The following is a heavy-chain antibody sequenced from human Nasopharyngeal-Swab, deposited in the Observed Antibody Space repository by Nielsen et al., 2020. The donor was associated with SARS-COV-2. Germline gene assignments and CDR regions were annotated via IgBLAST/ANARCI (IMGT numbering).Heavy chain of an antibody. D-gene: IGHD6-13*01. CDR1: GGSISSGSYY. J-gene: IGHJ3*02. Sequence: LRLSCTVPGGSISSGSYYWSWIRQPAGKGLEWIGRILTNGSTNYNPSLKSRITISVDTSKNQFSLGLSSVTAADTAVYYCAKKDKLQHLDAFDIWGQGTVVTVSS. CDR2: ILTNGST. CDR3: AKKDKLQHLDAFDI. V-gene: IGHV4-61*02.